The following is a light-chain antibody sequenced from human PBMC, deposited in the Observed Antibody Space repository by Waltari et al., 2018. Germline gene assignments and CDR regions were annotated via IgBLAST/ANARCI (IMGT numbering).Light chain of an antibody. CDR3: QHGYGTPYS. J-gene: IGKJ2*03. CDR1: QGISNN. CDR2: KAS. Sequence: DIQMTQSPSSLSASLGERVTVTCQASQGISNNFAWYQQKTGKVPKLLIYKASTLQSGVTSRFSGSGSGTDFTLTISSLQPEDFATYYCQHGYGTPYSFGQGTKVEIK. V-gene: IGKV1-16*01.